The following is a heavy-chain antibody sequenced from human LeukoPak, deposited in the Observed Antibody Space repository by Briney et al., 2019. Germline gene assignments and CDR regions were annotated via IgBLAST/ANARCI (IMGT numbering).Heavy chain of an antibody. CDR1: GFTFSSYW. J-gene: IGHJ4*02. CDR3: AMNFDWLPSRVDY. Sequence: GGSLRLSCAASGFTFSSYWMSWVRQAPGKGLEWVANIKQDGSEKYYVDSVKCRFTISRDNAKNSLYLQMNSLRAEDTAVYYCAMNFDWLPSRVDYWGQGTLVTVSS. CDR2: IKQDGSEK. V-gene: IGHV3-7*01. D-gene: IGHD3-9*01.